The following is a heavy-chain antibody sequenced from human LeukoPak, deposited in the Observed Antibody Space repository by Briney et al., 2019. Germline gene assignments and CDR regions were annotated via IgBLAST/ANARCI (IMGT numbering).Heavy chain of an antibody. J-gene: IGHJ3*02. CDR2: VSSYGGST. CDR3: ARRAKLERRPQWAFDI. D-gene: IGHD1-1*01. V-gene: IGHV3-64*01. CDR1: GFTFSSYA. Sequence: PGGSLRLSCAASGFTFSSYAMSWVRQAPGKGLEYVSAVSSYGGSTYYANSVKGRLTISRDNSKNTLYLQMGRLRAEDMAVYYCARRAKLERRPQWAFDIWGQGTMVIVSS.